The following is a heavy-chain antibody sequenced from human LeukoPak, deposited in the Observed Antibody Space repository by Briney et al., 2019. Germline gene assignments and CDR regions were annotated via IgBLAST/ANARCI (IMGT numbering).Heavy chain of an antibody. CDR1: GYTFTSYG. CDR2: INPNSGGT. V-gene: IGHV1-2*02. CDR3: AVVDYGGNLMMKAFDI. D-gene: IGHD4-23*01. J-gene: IGHJ3*02. Sequence: ASVKVSCKASGYTFTSYGISWVRQAPGQGLEWMGWINPNSGGTNYAQKFQGRVTMTRDTSISTAYMELSRLRSDDTAVYYCAVVDYGGNLMMKAFDIWGQGTMVTVSS.